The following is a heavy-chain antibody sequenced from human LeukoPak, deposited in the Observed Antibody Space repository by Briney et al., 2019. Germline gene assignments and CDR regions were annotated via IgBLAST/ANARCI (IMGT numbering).Heavy chain of an antibody. CDR3: ASNLEAARGHYYYYMDV. CDR2: ISAYNGNT. J-gene: IGHJ6*03. CDR1: GYTFTSYG. Sequence: ASVKVSCKASGYTFTSYGISWVRQAPGQGLKWMGRISAYNGNTNYAQKLQGRVTMTTDTSTSTAYMELSSLRSEDTAVYYCASNLEAARGHYYYYMDVWGKGTTVTVSS. D-gene: IGHD6-6*01. V-gene: IGHV1-18*01.